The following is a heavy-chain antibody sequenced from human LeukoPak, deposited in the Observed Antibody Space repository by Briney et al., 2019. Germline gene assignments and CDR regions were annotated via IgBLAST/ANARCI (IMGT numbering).Heavy chain of an antibody. CDR2: VSPSGDIT. J-gene: IGHJ5*02. D-gene: IGHD3-22*01. Sequence: GGTLRLSCAASGFIFSSHGMNWVRQAPGKGLEWVSGVSPSGDITYYADSVKGRFTISRDNSKNRVYLQMNSLRAEDTAVYYCAKGRLYYDSSGYYSWFDPWGQGTLVTVSS. CDR3: AKGRLYYDSSGYYSWFDP. CDR1: GFIFSSHG. V-gene: IGHV3-23*01.